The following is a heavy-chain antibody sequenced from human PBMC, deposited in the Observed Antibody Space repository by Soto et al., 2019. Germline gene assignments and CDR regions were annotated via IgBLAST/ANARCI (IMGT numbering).Heavy chain of an antibody. J-gene: IGHJ4*02. CDR2: ISAYNGNT. CDR3: ARGPNCGGDCYVDY. D-gene: IGHD2-21*02. V-gene: IGHV1-18*01. CDR1: GYTFTGYG. Sequence: ASVKVSCKASGYTFTGYGISWVLQAPGQGLEWMGWISAYNGNTNYAQKLQGRVTMTTDTSTSTAYMELRSLRSDDTAVYYCARGPNCGGDCYVDYWGQGTLVTVSS.